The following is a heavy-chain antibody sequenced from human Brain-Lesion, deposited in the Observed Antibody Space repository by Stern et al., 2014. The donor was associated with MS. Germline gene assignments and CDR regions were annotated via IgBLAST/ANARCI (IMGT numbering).Heavy chain of an antibody. Sequence: VQLVESGPGLVKPSQTLSLTCTVSGGSISSGDYYWSWIRQPPGKGLEYIGYIYYSGSTYYNPSLESRVIISVDTSKNQFSLKLTSVTAADTSVYYCAREVHAFWNNFRQSGYYYYGMDVWGQGTTVIVSS. V-gene: IGHV4-30-4*01. CDR2: IYYSGST. CDR1: GGSISSGDYY. J-gene: IGHJ6*02. D-gene: IGHD1-1*01. CDR3: AREVHAFWNNFRQSGYYYYGMDV.